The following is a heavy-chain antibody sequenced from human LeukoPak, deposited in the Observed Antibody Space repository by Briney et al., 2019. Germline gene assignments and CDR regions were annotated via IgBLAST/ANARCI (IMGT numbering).Heavy chain of an antibody. D-gene: IGHD7-27*01. CDR2: IFSSSIYT. Sequence: PGGSLRLSCAASGFTFSSYSMNWLRQAPGKGLEWVSYIFSSSIYTNYADSVRGRFTISRGNADNSLFLQMSSLKAEDTAVYYCARAGTGEGALDIWGQGTMVTVSS. J-gene: IGHJ3*02. CDR3: ARAGTGEGALDI. V-gene: IGHV3-11*05. CDR1: GFTFSSYS.